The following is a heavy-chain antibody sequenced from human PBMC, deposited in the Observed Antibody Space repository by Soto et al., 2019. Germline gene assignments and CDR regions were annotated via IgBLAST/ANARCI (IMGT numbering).Heavy chain of an antibody. D-gene: IGHD5-18*01. CDR2: TYYRSKWYN. CDR1: GDSVSSNSAT. J-gene: IGHJ4*02. V-gene: IGHV6-1*01. Sequence: SQTLSLTCAISGDSVSSNSATLNWIRQSPSRGLEWLGRTYYRSKWYNDYAVSVKSRITINPDTSKNQLSLQLNSVTPEDTAVYSCARSNSYGPPLDYWGQGALVTVSS. CDR3: ARSNSYGPPLDY.